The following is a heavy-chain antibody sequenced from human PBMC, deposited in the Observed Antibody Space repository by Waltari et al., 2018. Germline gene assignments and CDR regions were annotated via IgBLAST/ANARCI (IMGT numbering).Heavy chain of an antibody. J-gene: IGHJ6*02. Sequence: QVQLQESGPGLVKPSETLSLTCTVSGGSISSYYWSWIRPPPGKGLEWIGYIYYSGSTNYNPSLKSRVTISVDTSKNQFSLKLSSVTAADTAVYYCARSRHSTVVTREFYYYYGMDVWGQGTTVTVSS. CDR1: GGSISSYY. CDR3: ARSRHSTVVTREFYYYYGMDV. D-gene: IGHD4-17*01. V-gene: IGHV4-59*01. CDR2: IYYSGST.